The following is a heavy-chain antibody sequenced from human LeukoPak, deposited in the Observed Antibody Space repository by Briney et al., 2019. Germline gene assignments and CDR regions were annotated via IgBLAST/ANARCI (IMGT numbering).Heavy chain of an antibody. Sequence: PGGSLRLSCIPSGFTFNSYAMFWVRQAPGKGLEWVSLIWYDGSNKYYADSVKGRFTISRDNSKNTLYLQMNSLRAEDTAVYYCVRARGWQPNYYYYYMDVWGTGTTVTVSS. V-gene: IGHV3-33*07. D-gene: IGHD2-15*01. CDR1: GFTFNSYA. CDR3: VRARGWQPNYYYYYMDV. CDR2: IWYDGSNK. J-gene: IGHJ6*03.